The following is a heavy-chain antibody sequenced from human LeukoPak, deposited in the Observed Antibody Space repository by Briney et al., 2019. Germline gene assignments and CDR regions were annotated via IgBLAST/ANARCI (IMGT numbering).Heavy chain of an antibody. J-gene: IGHJ3*01. CDR3: VSKLLAVTWDL. CDR1: GFTFTDYA. V-gene: IGHV3-23*01. D-gene: IGHD1-26*01. CDR2: ISTSADTT. Sequence: PGGSLRLSCAASGFTFTDYAMSWVRQAPGKGLEWVSIISTSADTTHYADSVKGRFTISRDNAKNSLYLQMNSLRDEDTAVYYCVSKLLAVTWDLWGQGTMVTVSS.